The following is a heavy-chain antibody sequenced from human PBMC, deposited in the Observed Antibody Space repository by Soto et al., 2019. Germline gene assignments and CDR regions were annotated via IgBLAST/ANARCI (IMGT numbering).Heavy chain of an antibody. CDR2: INAGNGNT. J-gene: IGHJ2*01. CDR1: GYTFTSYA. V-gene: IGHV1-3*01. CDR3: ARGGSLYWYFDL. Sequence: QVQLVQSGAEVKKPGASVKVSCKASGYTFTSYAMNWVRQAPGQRLEWMGWINAGNGNTKYSQKFQGRVTITRDTSAITAYMELSSLRSEDTAVYYCARGGSLYWYFDLWGRGTLVTVSS. D-gene: IGHD1-26*01.